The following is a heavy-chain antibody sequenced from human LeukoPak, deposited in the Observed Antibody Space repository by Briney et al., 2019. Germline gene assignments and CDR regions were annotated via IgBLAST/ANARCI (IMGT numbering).Heavy chain of an antibody. J-gene: IGHJ4*02. D-gene: IGHD2-2*01. CDR1: GFTFSNFA. CDR3: AKTMGTSWDFDY. V-gene: IGHV3-23*01. CDR2: ISNSGGIT. Sequence: PGESLRLSCAASGFTFSNFAVSWVRQAPGKGLEWVSVISNSGGITHYADSVKGRFTISRDNSKNRLYLQMNSLRAEDTAVYYCAKTMGTSWDFDYWGQGTLVTVSS.